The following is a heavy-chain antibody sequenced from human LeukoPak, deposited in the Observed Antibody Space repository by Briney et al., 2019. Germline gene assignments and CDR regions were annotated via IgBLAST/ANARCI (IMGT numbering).Heavy chain of an antibody. CDR2: IYSGGST. V-gene: IGHV3-66*01. CDR1: GFTISSNY. D-gene: IGHD5-24*01. CDR3: ARYLRRYGRNVASLGFDF. J-gene: IGHJ3*01. Sequence: PGGSLRLSCAASGFTISSNYLSWVRQAPGKGLWWVSVIYSGGSTYYAHSVQGRFIISRDKSKNTLYLQMNSLRTDDTAVYYCARYLRRYGRNVASLGFDFWGQGTMVTVSS.